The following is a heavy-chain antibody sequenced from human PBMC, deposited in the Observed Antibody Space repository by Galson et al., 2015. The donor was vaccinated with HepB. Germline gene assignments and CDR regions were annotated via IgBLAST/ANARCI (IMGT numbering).Heavy chain of an antibody. Sequence: SLRLSCAASGFTFRSYAMSWVRQAPGKGLEWVSVISGSGDSTYYADSVKGRFTISRDNSKNTLYLQMNSLRAEDTAVYYCAKGVAAGAYYYYGMDVWGQGTTVAVSS. CDR1: GFTFRSYA. J-gene: IGHJ6*02. V-gene: IGHV3-23*01. CDR2: ISGSGDST. CDR3: AKGVAAGAYYYYGMDV. D-gene: IGHD4-17*01.